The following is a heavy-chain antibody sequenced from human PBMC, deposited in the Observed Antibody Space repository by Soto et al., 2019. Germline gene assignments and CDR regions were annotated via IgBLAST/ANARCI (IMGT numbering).Heavy chain of an antibody. CDR1: GDSISSGGYY. J-gene: IGHJ4*02. CDR3: ARGSTVAAILFDY. Sequence: QVQLQETGPGLVKPSQTLSLTCTVSGDSISSGGYYWSWIRQHPGKGLEWIGYIYYSGSTYYNPSLQSRVIISVDTSKNPFSLKLSSVTAADTAVYYCARGSTVAAILFDYWGQGTLVTVSS. V-gene: IGHV4-31*03. D-gene: IGHD2-15*01. CDR2: IYYSGST.